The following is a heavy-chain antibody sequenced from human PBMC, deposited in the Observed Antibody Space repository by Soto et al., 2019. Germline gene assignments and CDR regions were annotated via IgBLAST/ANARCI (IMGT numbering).Heavy chain of an antibody. V-gene: IGHV3-33*01. Sequence: GGSLRLSCAASGLIFSSYGMHWVRQAPGKGLEWVAVIGYDGTAKYYADSVEGRFTISRDNSKNTLYLQMNSLRVEDTAVYYCARDFESYFDYWGQGTLVTISS. CDR3: ARDFESYFDY. J-gene: IGHJ4*02. CDR1: GLIFSSYG. CDR2: IGYDGTAK.